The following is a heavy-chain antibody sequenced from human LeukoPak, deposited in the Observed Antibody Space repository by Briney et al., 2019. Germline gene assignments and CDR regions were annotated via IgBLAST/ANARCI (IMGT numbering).Heavy chain of an antibody. CDR3: ARVTRYNWNYWFDP. J-gene: IGHJ5*02. CDR1: GGSISSSSYY. V-gene: IGHV4-39*07. D-gene: IGHD1-7*01. Sequence: SETLSLTCTVSGGSISSSSYYWGWIRQPPGKGLEWIGSIYYSGSTYYNPSLKSRVTISVDTSKNQFSLKLSSVTAADTAVYYCARVTRYNWNYWFDPWGQGTLVTVSS. CDR2: IYYSGST.